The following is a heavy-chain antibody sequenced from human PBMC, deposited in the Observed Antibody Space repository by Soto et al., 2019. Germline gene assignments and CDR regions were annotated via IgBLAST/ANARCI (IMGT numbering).Heavy chain of an antibody. CDR2: IKSKTDGGTT. J-gene: IGHJ4*02. V-gene: IGHV3-15*07. CDR3: TTRYDFWSGYLDY. D-gene: IGHD3-3*01. Sequence: EVQLVESGGGLVKPGGSLRLSCAASGFTFSNAWMNWFRQAPGKGLEWVGRIKSKTDGGTTDYAAPVKGRFTISRDDSKNTLYLQMNSLKTEDTAVYYCTTRYDFWSGYLDYWGQGTLVTVSS. CDR1: GFTFSNAW.